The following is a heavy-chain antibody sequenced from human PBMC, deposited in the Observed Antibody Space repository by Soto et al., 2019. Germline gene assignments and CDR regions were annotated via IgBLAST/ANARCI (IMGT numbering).Heavy chain of an antibody. CDR2: FNPNSGST. D-gene: IGHD6-13*01. V-gene: IGHV1-2*02. Sequence: QVQLVQSGAEVKKPGASVKVSCKASGYTFTGYYMHWVRQAPGQGLEYMGWFNPNSGSTNLPQKFQGRVTMTRDMSITTAYMELSSLRSDDTAVYYCARDRYRIAYSNSWEFDYWGQGTLVTVSS. CDR1: GYTFTGYY. J-gene: IGHJ4*02. CDR3: ARDRYRIAYSNSWEFDY.